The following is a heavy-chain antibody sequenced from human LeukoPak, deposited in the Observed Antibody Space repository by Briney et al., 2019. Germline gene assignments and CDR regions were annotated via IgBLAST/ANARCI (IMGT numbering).Heavy chain of an antibody. CDR2: ISYDGSNK. CDR1: GFTFSSYA. Sequence: PGGSLRLSCAASGFTFSSYAMHWVRQAPGKGLEWVAVISYDGSNKYYADSVKGRFTISRDNSKNTLYLQMNSLRAEDTAVYYCARGSLDSSGYSDYWGQGTLVTVSS. J-gene: IGHJ4*02. V-gene: IGHV3-30*04. D-gene: IGHD3-22*01. CDR3: ARGSLDSSGYSDY.